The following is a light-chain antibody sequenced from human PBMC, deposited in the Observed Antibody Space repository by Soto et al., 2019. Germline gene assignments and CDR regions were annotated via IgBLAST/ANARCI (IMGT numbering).Light chain of an antibody. J-gene: IGKJ1*01. Sequence: EIVFTQSPSTVSLSPWEXVTLSCRAMQRVISDLAWYQQKLGQAPRLLIFDASNRATGIASRFSGSGSGRDFTLNISNLDPEDFAVYYCKQHSHWPPWTFGQGTKVDIK. CDR1: QRVISD. CDR2: DAS. V-gene: IGKV3-11*02. CDR3: KQHSHWPPWT.